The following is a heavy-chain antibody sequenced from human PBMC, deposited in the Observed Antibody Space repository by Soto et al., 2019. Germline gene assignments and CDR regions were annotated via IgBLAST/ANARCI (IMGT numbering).Heavy chain of an antibody. Sequence: ASVKVSCKVSGYTLTELSMHWVRQAPGKGLEWMGGFDPEDGETIYAQKFQGRVTMTEDTSTDTAYMELSSLRSEDTAVYYCATINPLRCLEWLPLRDYYYYGMDVWGQGTTVTVSS. D-gene: IGHD3-3*01. V-gene: IGHV1-24*01. CDR3: ATINPLRCLEWLPLRDYYYYGMDV. CDR1: GYTLTELS. J-gene: IGHJ6*02. CDR2: FDPEDGET.